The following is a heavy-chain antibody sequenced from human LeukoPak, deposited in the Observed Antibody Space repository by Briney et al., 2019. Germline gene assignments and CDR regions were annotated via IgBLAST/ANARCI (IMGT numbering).Heavy chain of an antibody. CDR3: ARAVGTVGAYYYYYMDV. Sequence: SGGSLRLSCATSGFTFNDYAMYWVRQAPGKGLEWVSGISWNSRSIVYADSVKGRFTIPRDNAKNSLYLQMNSLRVEDTALCHCARAVGTVGAYYYYYMDVWGKGTTVTISS. J-gene: IGHJ6*03. V-gene: IGHV3-9*01. CDR2: ISWNSRSI. CDR1: GFTFNDYA. D-gene: IGHD1-26*01.